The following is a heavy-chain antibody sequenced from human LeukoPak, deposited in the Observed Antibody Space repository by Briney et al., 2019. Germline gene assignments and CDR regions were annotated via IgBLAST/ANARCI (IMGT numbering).Heavy chain of an antibody. J-gene: IGHJ3*02. V-gene: IGHV3-23*01. Sequence: GGTLRLSCAASGFTFSSYAMSWVRQAPGKGLEWVSAISGSGGTTYYADSVKDRFTISRHDTKNTLYLQMNCLRDENTVVYYCAVIAVAGSLHGFDIWGQGTMVTVSS. CDR3: AVIAVAGSLHGFDI. CDR2: ISGSGGTT. CDR1: GFTFSSYA. D-gene: IGHD6-19*01.